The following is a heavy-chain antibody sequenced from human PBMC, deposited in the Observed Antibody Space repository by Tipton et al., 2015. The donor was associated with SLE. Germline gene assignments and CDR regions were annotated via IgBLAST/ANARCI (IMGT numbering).Heavy chain of an antibody. CDR3: ARTPEGRRGLWLRSNHFDY. V-gene: IGHV1-18*01. J-gene: IGHJ4*02. CDR1: GYSFSTSG. D-gene: IGHD5-12*01. CDR2: ISAYNGDT. Sequence: QVQLVQSGAEVKRPGASVKVSCKTSGYSFSTSGISWVRQAPGQGLEWMGWISAYNGDTNYAQKLQGRVTMTTDSSTSTAYMELRRLTSDDTAVYFCARTPEGRRGLWLRSNHFDYWGQGTLVTVSS.